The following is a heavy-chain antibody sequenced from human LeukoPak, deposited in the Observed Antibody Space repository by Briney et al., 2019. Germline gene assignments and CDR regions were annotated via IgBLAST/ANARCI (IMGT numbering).Heavy chain of an antibody. J-gene: IGHJ4*02. CDR2: INPNSGGT. V-gene: IGHV1-2*02. CDR1: GYTFTVYY. D-gene: IGHD3-10*01. Sequence: PSLSLSSTPSGYTFTVYYMDWVRHAPGQGHGWMGWINPNSGGTNYAQKFQGRVTMTRDTSISPAYMELSRLRSDDTAVYYCARMYGSGSYTVDYWGQGTLVTVSS. CDR3: ARMYGSGSYTVDY.